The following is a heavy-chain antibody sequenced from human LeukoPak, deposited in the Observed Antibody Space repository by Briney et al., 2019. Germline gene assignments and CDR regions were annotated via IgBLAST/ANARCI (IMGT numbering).Heavy chain of an antibody. D-gene: IGHD4-23*01. CDR1: GGPINTDY. V-gene: IGHV4-59*12. J-gene: IGHJ5*02. CDR2: IYYTGRT. CDR3: ARERVTPAYNWFDP. Sequence: SETLSLTCTVSGGPINTDYWNWIRQPPGKGLEWIGYIYYTGRTNYNPSFKSRLTISIDTSKSQFSLTLSSVTAADTAVYYCARERVTPAYNWFDPWVQGTLVTVSS.